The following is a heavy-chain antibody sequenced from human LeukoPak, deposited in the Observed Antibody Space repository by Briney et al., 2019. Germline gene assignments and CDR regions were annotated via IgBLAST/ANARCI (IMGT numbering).Heavy chain of an antibody. CDR2: INAGNGNT. Sequence: ASVKVSCKASGYTFTSYAMHWVRQAPGQRLEWMGWINAGNGNTKYSQKFQGRVTITRDTSASTAYIEVISLRSEDTAVYYCAKSPPYQSLVYDYFDYWGQGTLVTVSS. V-gene: IGHV1-3*01. CDR3: AKSPPYQSLVYDYFDY. CDR1: GYTFTSYA. D-gene: IGHD2-8*01. J-gene: IGHJ4*02.